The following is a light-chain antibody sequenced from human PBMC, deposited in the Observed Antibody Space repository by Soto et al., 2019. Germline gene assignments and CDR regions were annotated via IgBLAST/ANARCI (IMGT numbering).Light chain of an antibody. CDR1: NIGSKS. V-gene: IGLV3-21*02. Sequence: SYVLTQPPSVSVAPGQTARITCGGNNIGSKSVHWYQQKPGQAPVLVVDDDSDRPSGIAERFSGSNSGNTATLTISRVEAGDEADYFCHVWDSSSEHVFGTGTKVTVL. J-gene: IGLJ1*01. CDR3: HVWDSSSEHV. CDR2: DDS.